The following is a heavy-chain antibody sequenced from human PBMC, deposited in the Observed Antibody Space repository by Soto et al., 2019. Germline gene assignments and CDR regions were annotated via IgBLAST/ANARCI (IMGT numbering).Heavy chain of an antibody. CDR3: AIDTRYGRGGWYDDYYYGMDV. CDR1: GFTFSSYS. Sequence: PGGSLRLSCAASGFTFSSYSMNWVRQAPGKGLEWVSSISSSSSYIYYADPVKGRFPISRDNAKNSLYLQMNSLRAEDTTVYYCAIDTRYGRGGWYDDYYYGMDVWGQGTSVTVSS. J-gene: IGHJ6*02. CDR2: ISSSSSYI. D-gene: IGHD6-19*01. V-gene: IGHV3-21*01.